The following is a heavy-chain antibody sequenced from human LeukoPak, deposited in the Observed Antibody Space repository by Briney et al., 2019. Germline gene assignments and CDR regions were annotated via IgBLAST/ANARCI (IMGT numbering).Heavy chain of an antibody. CDR1: GGSISSYY. Sequence: LSLTCTVSGGSISSYYWSWIRQPPGKGLEWVSGISWNSGSIGYADSVKGRFTISRDNAKNSLYLQMNSLRAEVTALYYCAKDAYDSSGYPDYWGQGTLVTVSS. J-gene: IGHJ4*02. D-gene: IGHD3-22*01. V-gene: IGHV3-9*01. CDR2: ISWNSGSI. CDR3: AKDAYDSSGYPDY.